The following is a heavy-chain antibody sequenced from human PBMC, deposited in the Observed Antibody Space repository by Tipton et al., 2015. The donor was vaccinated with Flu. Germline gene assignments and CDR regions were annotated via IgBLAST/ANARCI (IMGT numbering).Heavy chain of an antibody. Sequence: TLSLTCTVSGGSISSGSYYWSWIRQPAGKGLEWIGRTHTSGSTNYNPSLQSRVTISVDTSKNQFSLKLSSVTAADTAVYYCARGRLPYYGSGSLHYFDFWGQGTLVTVSS. CDR3: ARGRLPYYGSGSLHYFDF. V-gene: IGHV4-61*02. CDR2: THTSGST. D-gene: IGHD3-10*01. J-gene: IGHJ4*02. CDR1: GGSISSGSYY.